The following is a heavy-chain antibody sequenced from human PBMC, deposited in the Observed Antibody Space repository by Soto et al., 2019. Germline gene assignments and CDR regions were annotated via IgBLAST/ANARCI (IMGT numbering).Heavy chain of an antibody. CDR1: GFTFSSYA. V-gene: IGHV3-30-3*01. CDR3: ARFMEGYDYTGYFFDY. J-gene: IGHJ4*02. D-gene: IGHD5-12*01. CDR2: ISYDGSNK. Sequence: GGSLRLSCAASGFTFSSYAMHWVRQAPGKGLEWVAVISYDGSNKYYADSVKGRFTISRDNSKNTLYLQMNSLRAEDTAVYYCARFMEGYDYTGYFFDYWGQGTLVTVSS.